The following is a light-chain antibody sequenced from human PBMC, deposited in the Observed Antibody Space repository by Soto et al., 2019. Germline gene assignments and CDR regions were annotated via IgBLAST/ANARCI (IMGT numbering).Light chain of an antibody. Sequence: LPQPASVSGSPGQSITISCTGTSSDVGAYNFVSWHQQHPGKAPKLMIYNVYDRPSGISYRFSGSKSGNTASLTISGLQGEDEADYYCSAYTVSRTYVFGTGTKVTVL. CDR3: SAYTVSRTYV. V-gene: IGLV2-14*03. CDR1: SSDVGAYNF. J-gene: IGLJ1*01. CDR2: NVY.